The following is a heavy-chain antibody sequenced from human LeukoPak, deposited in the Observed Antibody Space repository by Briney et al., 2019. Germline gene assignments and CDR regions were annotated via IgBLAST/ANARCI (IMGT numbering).Heavy chain of an antibody. Sequence: GRSLRVSCKASGFTFSNYAMHWVRQAPGKGLEWVAVISYDGSNKYYADSVKGRFTVSRDNSMKRLYLQMNSLRAEDTAVYYCARESASFYYDSSSVSGAFDIWGQGTMVTVSS. V-gene: IGHV3-30*01. J-gene: IGHJ3*02. CDR2: ISYDGSNK. CDR3: ARESASFYYDSSSVSGAFDI. D-gene: IGHD3-22*01. CDR1: GFTFSNYA.